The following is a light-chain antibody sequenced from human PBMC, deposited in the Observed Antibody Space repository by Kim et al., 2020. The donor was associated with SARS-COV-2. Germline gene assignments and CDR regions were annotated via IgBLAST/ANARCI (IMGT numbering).Light chain of an antibody. CDR2: DVS. CDR1: QSIVNY. CDR3: QQRSNWPRT. V-gene: IGKV3-11*01. J-gene: IGKJ1*01. Sequence: LSPGQRATRSCRASQSIVNYLAWYQQKPGQAPRLVIYDVSNRATGIPARFSGSGSGTDFTLTISSLEPEDFAVYYCQQRSNWPRTFGQGTKVDIK.